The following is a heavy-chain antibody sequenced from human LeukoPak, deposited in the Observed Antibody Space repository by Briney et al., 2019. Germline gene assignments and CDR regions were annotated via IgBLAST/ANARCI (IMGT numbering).Heavy chain of an antibody. CDR1: GFTFSSYW. CDR2: INTDGSST. Sequence: PGGSLRLSCTASGFTFSSYWMHWVRQTPGKGLVWVSRINTDGSSTNYADSVKGRFTISRDNAKNTSYLQMNSLRAEDTAVYYCARDPKPYCSGGTCYYYWFDPWGQGTLVTVSS. J-gene: IGHJ5*02. V-gene: IGHV3-74*01. CDR3: ARDPKPYCSGGTCYYYWFDP. D-gene: IGHD2-15*01.